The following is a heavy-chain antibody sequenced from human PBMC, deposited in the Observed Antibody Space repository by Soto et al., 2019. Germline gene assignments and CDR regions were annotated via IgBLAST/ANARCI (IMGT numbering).Heavy chain of an antibody. CDR2: IYYSGRT. J-gene: IGHJ4*02. Sequence: PSETLSLTCIVSGESISSSSYYWGWIRQPPGKGLEWIGSIYYSGRTYYNPSFKSRVTISIDTSKIQFSLKLSSVTATDTAVYYCARQRTTVVTKAYFEHWGQGALVTVSS. CDR1: GESISSSSYY. CDR3: ARQRTTVVTKAYFEH. D-gene: IGHD2-21*02. V-gene: IGHV4-39*01.